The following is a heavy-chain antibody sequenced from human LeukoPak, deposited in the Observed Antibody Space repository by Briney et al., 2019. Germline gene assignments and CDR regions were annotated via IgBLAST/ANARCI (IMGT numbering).Heavy chain of an antibody. J-gene: IGHJ4*02. CDR2: IRSKAYGGTT. D-gene: IGHD3-22*01. V-gene: IGHV3-49*04. Sequence: GGSLRLSCVASGFTFTNAWMSWVRQAPGKGLEWVGFIRSKAYGGTTEYAASVKGRFTISRDDSKSIAYLQMNSLKTEDTAVYYCTRDRASYYDSSGYSFDYWGLGTLVTVSS. CDR3: TRDRASYYDSSGYSFDY. CDR1: GFTFTNAW.